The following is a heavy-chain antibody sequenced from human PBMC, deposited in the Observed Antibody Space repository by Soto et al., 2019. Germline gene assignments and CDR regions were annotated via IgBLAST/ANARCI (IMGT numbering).Heavy chain of an antibody. Sequence: PGGSLRLSCAVSRFTFSTYAMTWVRQAPGKGLEWVSSISAGGRTTYYADSVKGRFTISRDNSRNTLYLQMNSLRAEDTAVYYCAKDRADSYNYIDYWGQGTLVTVS. J-gene: IGHJ4*02. V-gene: IGHV3-23*01. D-gene: IGHD3-22*01. CDR1: RFTFSTYA. CDR3: AKDRADSYNYIDY. CDR2: ISAGGRTT.